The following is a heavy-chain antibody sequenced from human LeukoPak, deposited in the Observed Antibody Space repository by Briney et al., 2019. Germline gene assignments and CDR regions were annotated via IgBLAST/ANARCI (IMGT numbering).Heavy chain of an antibody. CDR3: ARSSPIVVVPAAGNWFDP. CDR1: GGTFSSYA. V-gene: IGHV1-69*06. CDR2: IIPIFGTA. Sequence: ASVKVSCKASGGTFSSYAISWVRQAPGQGLEWMGGIIPIFGTANYAQKFQGRVTITADKSTSTAYMELSSLRSDDTAVYYCARSSPIVVVPAAGNWFDPWGQGTLVTVSS. D-gene: IGHD2-2*01. J-gene: IGHJ5*02.